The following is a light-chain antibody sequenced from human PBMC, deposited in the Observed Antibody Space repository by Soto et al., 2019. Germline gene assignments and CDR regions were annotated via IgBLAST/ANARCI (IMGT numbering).Light chain of an antibody. CDR1: QSVSSSW. Sequence: EIVLTQSPGTLSLSPGERATLSCRASQSVSSSWLAWYQQKPGQAPRLLIYGASSRATGIPDRVSGSGSGTDFTLTISRLEPEDFAVYYCQQYTDWPLTFGQVTKGDSK. CDR2: GAS. J-gene: IGKJ1*01. V-gene: IGKV3-20*01. CDR3: QQYTDWPLT.